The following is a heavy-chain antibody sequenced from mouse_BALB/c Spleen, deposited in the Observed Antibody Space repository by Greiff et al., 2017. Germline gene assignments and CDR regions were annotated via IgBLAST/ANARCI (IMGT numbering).Heavy chain of an antibody. Sequence: VMLVESGPGLVAPSQSLSITCTVSGFSLTSYGVHWVRQPPGKGLEWLGVIWAGGSTNYNSALMSRLSISKDNSKSQVFLKMNSLQTDDTAMYYCARDGRLQALDYRGEGNPVTVSS. J-gene: IGHJ4*01. D-gene: IGHD3-2*02. CDR3: ARDGRLQALDY. CDR1: GFSLTSYG. CDR2: IWAGGST. V-gene: IGHV2-9*02.